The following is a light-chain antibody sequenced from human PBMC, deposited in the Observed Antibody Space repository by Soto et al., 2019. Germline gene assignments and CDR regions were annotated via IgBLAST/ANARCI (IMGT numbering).Light chain of an antibody. CDR3: SSYAGSNNLYV. Sequence: QSALTQPPSASGSPGQSVTISCTGTSSDVGGYNYVSWYQQHPGKAPKLMIYEVSKRPSGVPDRFSGSKSGXTASXTVSGLQAEDEADYYCSSYAGSNNLYVFGTGTKLTVL. J-gene: IGLJ1*01. CDR1: SSDVGGYNY. CDR2: EVS. V-gene: IGLV2-8*01.